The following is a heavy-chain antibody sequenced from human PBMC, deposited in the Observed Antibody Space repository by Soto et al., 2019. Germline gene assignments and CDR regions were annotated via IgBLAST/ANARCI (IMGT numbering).Heavy chain of an antibody. CDR3: AKLSPDSGSYRDAFDI. Sequence: QVQLVESGGGVVQPGRSLRLSCAASGFTFSSYGMHWVRQAPGKGLEWVAVISYDGSNKYYADSVKGRFTISRDNSKNTLYLQMNSLRAEDTAEYYCAKLSPDSGSYRDAFDIWGQGTMVTVSS. CDR2: ISYDGSNK. J-gene: IGHJ3*02. CDR1: GFTFSSYG. D-gene: IGHD1-26*01. V-gene: IGHV3-30*18.